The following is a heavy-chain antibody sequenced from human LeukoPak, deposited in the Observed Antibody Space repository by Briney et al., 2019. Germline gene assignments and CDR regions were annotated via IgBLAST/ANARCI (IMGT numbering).Heavy chain of an antibody. J-gene: IGHJ4*02. Sequence: PSETLSLTCTLSGGSISSSSYYWGWIRQPPGKGLVWIGNIYYSGSTYYKPSLKSRATISVDTSKNQFSLKLSSVSAADTAVYYCARDYGVYQFDHWGQGTLVTVSS. V-gene: IGHV4-39*02. CDR1: GGSISSSSYY. CDR3: ARDYGVYQFDH. CDR2: IYYSGST. D-gene: IGHD5/OR15-5a*01.